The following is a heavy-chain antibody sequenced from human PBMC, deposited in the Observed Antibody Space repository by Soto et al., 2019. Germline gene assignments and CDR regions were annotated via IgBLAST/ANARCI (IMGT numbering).Heavy chain of an antibody. Sequence: EVQLVESGGGLVKPGGSLRLSCAASGFTFSSYSMNWVRQAPGKGLEWVSSISSSSSYIYYADSVKGRFTISRDNAKYSLYLQRNSLRAEDTAVYYCARDERGDWYGVYYYGGMDVWGQGTTVTVSS. J-gene: IGHJ6*02. V-gene: IGHV3-21*01. CDR3: ARDERGDWYGVYYYGGMDV. CDR2: ISSSSSYI. D-gene: IGHD2-21*02. CDR1: GFTFSSYS.